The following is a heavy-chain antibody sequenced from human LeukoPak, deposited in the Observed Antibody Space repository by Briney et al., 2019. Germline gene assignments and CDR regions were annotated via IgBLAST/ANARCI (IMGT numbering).Heavy chain of an antibody. CDR1: GYTSTSYY. CDR2: INPSGGST. Sequence: VASVKVSCKASGYTSTSYYMHWVRQAPGQGLEWMGIINPSGGSTSYAQKFQGRVTMTRDTSTSTVYMELSSLRSEDTAVYYCARDCRGSTSCYMAAFDIWGQGTMVTVSS. D-gene: IGHD2-2*02. CDR3: ARDCRGSTSCYMAAFDI. J-gene: IGHJ3*02. V-gene: IGHV1-46*01.